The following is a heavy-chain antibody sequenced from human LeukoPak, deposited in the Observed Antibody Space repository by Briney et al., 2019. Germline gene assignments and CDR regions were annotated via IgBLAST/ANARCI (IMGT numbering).Heavy chain of an antibody. CDR3: ARRGGVLFDY. J-gene: IGHJ4*02. V-gene: IGHV3-23*01. Sequence: GGSLRLSCAASGFILSSYDMTWVRQAPGKGLEWVSSISSDDGSTYHVDSVKGRFTISRDDSKNTLYLQMNSLRVEDTAVYYCARRGGVLFDYWGQGTLVTVSA. D-gene: IGHD2-8*01. CDR2: ISSDDGST. CDR1: GFILSSYD.